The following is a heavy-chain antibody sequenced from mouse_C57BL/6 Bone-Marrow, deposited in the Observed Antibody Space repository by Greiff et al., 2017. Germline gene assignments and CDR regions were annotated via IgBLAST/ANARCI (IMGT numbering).Heavy chain of an antibody. J-gene: IGHJ2*01. D-gene: IGHD1-1*01. Sequence: QVQLKQPGAELVKPGASVKLSCKASGYTFTSYWMRWVKQRPGQGLEWIGMIHPNSGSTNYNEKFKSKATLTVDKSSSTAYMQLSSLTSEDSAVYYCARYYGSYFDYWGQGTTLTVSS. CDR2: IHPNSGST. CDR1: GYTFTSYW. CDR3: ARYYGSYFDY. V-gene: IGHV1-64*01.